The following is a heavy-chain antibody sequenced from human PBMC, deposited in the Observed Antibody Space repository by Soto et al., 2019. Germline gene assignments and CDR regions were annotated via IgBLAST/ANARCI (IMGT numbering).Heavy chain of an antibody. CDR1: GFTFDDYA. CDR2: ISWNSGSI. V-gene: IGHV3-9*01. Sequence: GGSLRLSCAASGFTFDDYAIHWVRQAPGKGLEWVSGISWNSGSIVYADSGKGRFTISRDNAKNSLYLQINSLSAAATALYYCANATHSSSALGYAFDIWGQGTMVTVSS. J-gene: IGHJ3*02. D-gene: IGHD6-6*01. CDR3: ANATHSSSALGYAFDI.